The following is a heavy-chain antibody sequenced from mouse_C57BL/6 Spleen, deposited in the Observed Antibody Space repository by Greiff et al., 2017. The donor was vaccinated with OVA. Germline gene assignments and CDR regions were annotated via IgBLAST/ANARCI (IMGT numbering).Heavy chain of an antibody. CDR2: ISSGSSTI. CDR3: ARTAQATLFAY. Sequence: EVKLVESGGGLVKPGGSLKLSCAASGFTFSDYGMHWVRQAPEKGLEWVAYISSGSSTIYYADTVKGRFTISRDNAKHTLFLQMTSLRSEDTAMYYCARTAQATLFAYWGQGTLVTVSA. D-gene: IGHD3-2*02. V-gene: IGHV5-17*01. J-gene: IGHJ3*01. CDR1: GFTFSDYG.